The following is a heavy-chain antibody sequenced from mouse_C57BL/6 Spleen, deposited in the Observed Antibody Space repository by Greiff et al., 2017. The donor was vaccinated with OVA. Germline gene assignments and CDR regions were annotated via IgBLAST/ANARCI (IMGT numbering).Heavy chain of an antibody. CDR1: GYAFSSSW. CDR2: IYPGDGDT. J-gene: IGHJ3*01. D-gene: IGHD2-4*01. CDR3: ARDYDYDEGFAY. Sequence: VQGVESGPELVKPGASVKISCKASGYAFSSSWMNWVKQRPGKGLEWIGRIYPGDGDTNYNGKFKGKATLTADKSSSTAYMQLSSLTSEDSAVYFCARDYDYDEGFAYWGQGTLVTVSA. V-gene: IGHV1-82*01.